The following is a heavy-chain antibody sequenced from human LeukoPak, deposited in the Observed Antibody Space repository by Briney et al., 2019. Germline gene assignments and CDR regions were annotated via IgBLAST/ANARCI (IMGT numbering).Heavy chain of an antibody. J-gene: IGHJ1*01. CDR3: AKDAYRSSGSDGYFHH. CDR1: GFTFSGSG. D-gene: IGHD3-16*01. V-gene: IGHV3-30*02. CDR2: IEYDGNKK. Sequence: SGGSLRLSCSASGFTFSGSGRQWVRQAPGKGLEWLAFIEYDGNKKNYANSVKGRFTISRSNPKNSLYLQMNSLRAEDMALYYCAKDAYRSSGSDGYFHHWGQGTLVTVSS.